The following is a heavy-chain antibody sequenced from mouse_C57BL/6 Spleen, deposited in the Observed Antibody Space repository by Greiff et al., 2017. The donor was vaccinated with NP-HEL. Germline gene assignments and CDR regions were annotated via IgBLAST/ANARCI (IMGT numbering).Heavy chain of an antibody. D-gene: IGHD4-1*01. CDR2: IDPSDSYS. CDR1: GYTFTSYW. CDR3: AREETGSRFAD. V-gene: IGHV1-50*01. Sequence: QVQLQQPGAELVKPGASVKLSCKASGYTFTSYWMQWVKQRPGQGLEWIGEIDPSDSYSNYNQKFQGKATLTVDTSSSTDYMQRSRLTSEDSVVYYCAREETGSRFADGGKGTLVTVSA. J-gene: IGHJ3*01.